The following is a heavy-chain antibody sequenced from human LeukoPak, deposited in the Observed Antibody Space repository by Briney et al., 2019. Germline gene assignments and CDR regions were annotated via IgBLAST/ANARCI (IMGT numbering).Heavy chain of an antibody. Sequence: PGGSLRLSCTASGFSFSGHWMHWARQLPGKGPVWVSRISPTGSTTSYADSVKGRFTVPRDNAKNTLYPQVNNLRAEDTAVYYCARGPNSNWSGLDFWGQGTLLTVSS. D-gene: IGHD6-6*01. CDR3: ARGPNSNWSGLDF. V-gene: IGHV3-74*01. J-gene: IGHJ4*02. CDR2: ISPTGSTT. CDR1: GFSFSGHW.